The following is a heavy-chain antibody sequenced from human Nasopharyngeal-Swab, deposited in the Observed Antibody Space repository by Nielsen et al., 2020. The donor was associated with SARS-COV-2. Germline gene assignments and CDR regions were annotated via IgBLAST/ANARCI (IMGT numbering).Heavy chain of an antibody. D-gene: IGHD3-3*01. CDR1: RYTFTSYY. V-gene: IGHV1-46*01. Sequence: ASVKVSCKASRYTFTSYYMRWVRQAPGRGLEWMGIINPSGGGTNYAQTFQGRVTMTSDTSTSTVYMDLSSLRSEDTAVYYCARGSINSRFFESYGMDVWGQGTTVTVSS. CDR2: INPSGGGT. J-gene: IGHJ6*02. CDR3: ARGSINSRFFESYGMDV.